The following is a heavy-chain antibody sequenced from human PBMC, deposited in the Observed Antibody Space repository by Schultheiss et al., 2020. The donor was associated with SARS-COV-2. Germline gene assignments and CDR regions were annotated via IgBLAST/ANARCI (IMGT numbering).Heavy chain of an antibody. J-gene: IGHJ4*02. CDR2: INHSGST. Sequence: SETLSLTCAVYGGSFSGYYWSWIRQPPGKGLEWIGEINHSGSTNYNPSLKSRVTISVDTSKNQFSLKLSSVTAADTAVYYCARPARVGPVAGTPHLYYWGQGTLVTAPQ. CDR1: GGSFSGYY. CDR3: ARPARVGPVAGTPHLYY. D-gene: IGHD6-19*01. V-gene: IGHV4-34*01.